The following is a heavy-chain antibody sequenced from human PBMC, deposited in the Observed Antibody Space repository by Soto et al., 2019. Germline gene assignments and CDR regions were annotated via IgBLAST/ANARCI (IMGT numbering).Heavy chain of an antibody. J-gene: IGHJ4*02. CDR3: ARDGPGAGNDDFDY. Sequence: QVQLVQSGADVKKPGDSMRVSCKASAYTFTGYYIHWVRQAPGQGPEWMGWMNPKNSDTGYAPQFQGRVTMTRDTSINTAYMDLRRLTSDDTAIYYCARDGPGAGNDDFDYWGQGALVTVSS. D-gene: IGHD6-13*01. CDR2: MNPKNSDT. CDR1: AYTFTGYY. V-gene: IGHV1-2*02.